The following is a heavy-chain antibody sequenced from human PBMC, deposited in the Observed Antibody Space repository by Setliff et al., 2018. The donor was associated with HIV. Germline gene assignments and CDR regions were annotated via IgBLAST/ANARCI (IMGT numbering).Heavy chain of an antibody. Sequence: SETLSLTCTVSGGSISSYYWSWIRQPPGKGLEWIGYIDNSGSTNYNPSLKSRVTISVDMSKSQFSLRLSSATAADTAMYYCARLRDMEWELIGLDYWGRGTLVTVSS. J-gene: IGHJ4*02. D-gene: IGHD1-26*01. V-gene: IGHV4-4*09. CDR2: IDNSGST. CDR1: GGSISSYY. CDR3: ARLRDMEWELIGLDY.